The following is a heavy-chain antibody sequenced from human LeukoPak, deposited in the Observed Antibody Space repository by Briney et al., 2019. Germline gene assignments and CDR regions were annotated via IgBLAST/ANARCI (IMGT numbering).Heavy chain of an antibody. J-gene: IGHJ4*02. CDR1: GGTFSSYA. CDR3: ARDYKWGQALDY. V-gene: IGHV1-69*04. CDR2: IIPILGIA. Sequence: SVKVSCKASGGTFSSYAISWVRQAPGQGLEWMGRIIPILGIANYAQKFQGRVTITADKSTSTAYMELSSLRSEDTAVYYCARDYKWGQALDYWGQGTLVTVSS. D-gene: IGHD1-1*01.